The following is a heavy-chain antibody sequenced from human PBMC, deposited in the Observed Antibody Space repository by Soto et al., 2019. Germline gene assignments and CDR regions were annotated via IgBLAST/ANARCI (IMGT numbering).Heavy chain of an antibody. CDR1: GFTFSDYY. Sequence: GGSLRLSCAASGFTFSDYYMSWIRQAPGKGLEWVSYISSSGGTIYYADSVKGRFTISRDNAKNSLYLQMNSLRAEDTAVYYCARGITMIVVVTPFDYWGKGTLVTGSS. V-gene: IGHV3-11*01. J-gene: IGHJ4*02. CDR3: ARGITMIVVVTPFDY. D-gene: IGHD3-22*01. CDR2: ISSSGGTI.